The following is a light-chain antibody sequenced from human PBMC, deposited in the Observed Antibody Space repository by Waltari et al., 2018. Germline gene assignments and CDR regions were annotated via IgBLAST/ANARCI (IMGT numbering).Light chain of an antibody. CDR2: DVS. CDR1: TSDIGYYKY. Sequence: QSALTQPASVSGSPGQSITISCTGTTSDIGYYKYVSWYQQHPGKAPKLIIYDVSHRPSGVSDRFSGPKSGNTASLTISGLRAEDEADYHCSSYSISSNYFVFGTGTTVTVL. CDR3: SSYSISSNYFV. V-gene: IGLV2-14*03. J-gene: IGLJ1*01.